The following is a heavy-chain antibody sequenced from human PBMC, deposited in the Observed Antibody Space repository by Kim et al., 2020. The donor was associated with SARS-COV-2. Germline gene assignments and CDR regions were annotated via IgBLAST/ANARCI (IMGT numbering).Heavy chain of an antibody. Sequence: SETLSLTCGLSSGSLNDYYWSWIRQSPGKGLEWIGEVSHGGSTTYNPSLSSRLTVSVDVSRSQFSLRLSSVTAADTARYFCARGRNTRLSSSAWFRGAWYDPWGPGMLVTVSS. V-gene: IGHV4-34*01. CDR2: VSHGGST. CDR1: SGSLNDYY. CDR3: ARGRNTRLSSSAWFRGAWYDP. J-gene: IGHJ5*02. D-gene: IGHD6-13*01.